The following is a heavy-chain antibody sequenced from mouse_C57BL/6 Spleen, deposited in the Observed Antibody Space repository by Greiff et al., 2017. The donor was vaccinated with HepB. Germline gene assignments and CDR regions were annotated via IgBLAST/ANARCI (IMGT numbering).Heavy chain of an antibody. CDR3: ARWVELPSTGNVFDY. CDR1: GYTFTSYW. Sequence: VQLQQSGAELVRPGSSVKLSCKASGYTFTSYWMDWVKQRPGQGLEWIGNIYPSDSETHYNQKFKDKATLTVAKSSSTAYMQLSSLTSEDSAVYYCARWVELPSTGNVFDYWGQGTTLTVSS. CDR2: IYPSDSET. V-gene: IGHV1-61*01. D-gene: IGHD4-1*02. J-gene: IGHJ2*01.